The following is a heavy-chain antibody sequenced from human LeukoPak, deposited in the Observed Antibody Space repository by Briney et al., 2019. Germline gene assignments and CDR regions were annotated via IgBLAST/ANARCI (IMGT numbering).Heavy chain of an antibody. D-gene: IGHD6-19*01. CDR3: ARDQQWLVPHSPYDY. CDR1: GFTFSSYS. CDR2: ISSSSSYI. V-gene: IGHV3-21*01. J-gene: IGHJ4*02. Sequence: GSLRLSCAASGFTFSSYSMNWVRQAPGKGLEWVSSISSSSSYIYYADSVKGRFTISRDNAKNSLYLQMNSLRAEDTAVYYCARDQQWLVPHSPYDYWGQGTLVTVSS.